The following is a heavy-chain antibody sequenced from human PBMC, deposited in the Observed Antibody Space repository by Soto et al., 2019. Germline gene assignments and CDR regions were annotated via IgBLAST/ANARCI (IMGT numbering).Heavy chain of an antibody. D-gene: IGHD5-12*01. Sequence: PSETLSLTCTVSVDSIRSYYWSCIRQPPGKGLELIGYIYYSGSTRYNPSLKSRVTISVDMSKNQFSLKLSSVIAADTAVYYCARAYGGFDNGLDVWGQGTAVTSP. V-gene: IGHV4-59*01. CDR3: ARAYGGFDNGLDV. J-gene: IGHJ6*02. CDR2: IYYSGST. CDR1: VDSIRSYY.